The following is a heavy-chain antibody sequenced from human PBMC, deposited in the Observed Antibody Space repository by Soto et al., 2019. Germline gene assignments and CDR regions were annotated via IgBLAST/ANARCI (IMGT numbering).Heavy chain of an antibody. D-gene: IGHD3-16*01. CDR2: IIPIFGTA. CDR3: ARGEAFDI. V-gene: IGHV1-69*05. CDR1: GGTFSSYA. J-gene: IGHJ3*02. Sequence: SVKVSCKASGGTFSSYAISWVRQAPGQGLEWMGGIIPIFGTANYAQKFQGWVTMTRDTSISTAYMELSRLRSDDTAVYYCARGEAFDIWGQGTMVTVSS.